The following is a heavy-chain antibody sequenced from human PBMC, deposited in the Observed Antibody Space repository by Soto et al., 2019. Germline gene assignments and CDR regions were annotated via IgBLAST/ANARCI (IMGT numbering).Heavy chain of an antibody. Sequence: SETLSLTCAVYGGSFSGYYWSWIRQPPGKGLEWIGEINHSGSTNYNPSLKSRVTISVDTSKNQFSLKLSSVTAADTAVYYCARGRVALGSGRLGVTVDYWGQGTLVTVSS. D-gene: IGHD3-10*01. CDR2: INHSGST. CDR1: GGSFSGYY. CDR3: ARGRVALGSGRLGVTVDY. J-gene: IGHJ4*02. V-gene: IGHV4-34*01.